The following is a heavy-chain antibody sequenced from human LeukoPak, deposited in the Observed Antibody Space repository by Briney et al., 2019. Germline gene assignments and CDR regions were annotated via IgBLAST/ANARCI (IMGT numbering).Heavy chain of an antibody. CDR1: GFTFSTYG. V-gene: IGHV3-30*02. D-gene: IGHD3-10*01. CDR3: ARVDPGSYLMFYYVDF. J-gene: IGHJ4*02. Sequence: PGGSLRLSCAASGFTFSTYGIHWVRQAPGKGLEWVAFIRYDGSNKYYADSVKGRFTISKDNSKNTLFLQMNSLRPEDTAVHYCARVDPGSYLMFYYVDFWGQGTLVTVSS. CDR2: IRYDGSNK.